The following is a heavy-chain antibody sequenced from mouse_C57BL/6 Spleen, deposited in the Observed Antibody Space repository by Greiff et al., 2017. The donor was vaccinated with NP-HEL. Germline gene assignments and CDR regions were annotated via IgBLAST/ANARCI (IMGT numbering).Heavy chain of an antibody. V-gene: IGHV1-26*01. J-gene: IGHJ3*01. CDR3: ARPYYYGSSYGWFAY. Sequence: EVQLQQSGPELVKPGASVKISCKASGYTFTDYYMNWVKQSHGKSLEWIGDINPNNGGTSYNQKFKGKATLTVDKSSSTAYMELRSLTSEDSAVYYCARPYYYGSSYGWFAYWGQGTLDTVSA. CDR1: GYTFTDYY. D-gene: IGHD1-1*01. CDR2: INPNNGGT.